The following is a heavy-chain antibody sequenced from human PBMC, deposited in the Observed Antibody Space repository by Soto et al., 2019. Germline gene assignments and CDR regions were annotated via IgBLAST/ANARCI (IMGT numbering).Heavy chain of an antibody. CDR1: GGSISSGDYY. CDR2: FSLSGTT. V-gene: IGHV4-61*02. Sequence: SETLSLTCTVSGGSISSGDYYWTWIRQPAGKGLEWIGRFSLSGTTNYNPSLRSRVTMSADVSKNQFSLRLTSVTAADTALYYCARGMTPPGAPAWYYFDSWGQGTLVTVSS. D-gene: IGHD2-8*02. J-gene: IGHJ4*02. CDR3: ARGMTPPGAPAWYYFDS.